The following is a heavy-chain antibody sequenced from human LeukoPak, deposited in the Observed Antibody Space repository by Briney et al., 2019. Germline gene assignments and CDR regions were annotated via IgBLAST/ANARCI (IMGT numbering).Heavy chain of an antibody. CDR1: GFTFSSYW. D-gene: IGHD1-26*01. Sequence: GGSLRLSCAASGFTFSSYWMSWVRQAPGKGLEWVGRVKSKTDGETTDYTAPVKGRFIVSRDDSKNTLFLEMNSLKTEDTAVYFCVTRISGVAYWGQGTLVTVSS. J-gene: IGHJ4*02. CDR2: VKSKTDGETT. CDR3: VTRISGVAY. V-gene: IGHV3-15*01.